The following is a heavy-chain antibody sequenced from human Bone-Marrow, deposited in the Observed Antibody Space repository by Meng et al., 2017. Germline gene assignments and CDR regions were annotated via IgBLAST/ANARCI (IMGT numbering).Heavy chain of an antibody. CDR1: GFTFYEYW. CDR3: ARDPTRRLDH. CDR2: IKADGTET. V-gene: IGHV3-7*01. J-gene: IGHJ4*02. Sequence: GGSLRLSCAASGFTFYEYWMTWVRQAPGKGLEWVANIKADGTETFYADAVKGRFTIYRDNAKKSVYLQMHNLRVDDTAVYYCARDPTRRLDHWGQGTLVTVSS.